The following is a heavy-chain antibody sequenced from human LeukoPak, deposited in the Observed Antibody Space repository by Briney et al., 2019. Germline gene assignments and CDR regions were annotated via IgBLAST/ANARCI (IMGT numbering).Heavy chain of an antibody. V-gene: IGHV3-48*03. CDR2: ISSSGSTI. CDR3: AREDCSSTSCSNSDSFGI. D-gene: IGHD2-2*01. J-gene: IGHJ3*02. Sequence: GGSLRFSCAASGFTFSSYEMNWVRQAPGKGLEWVSYISSSGSTISYADSVKGRLTISRDNAKNSLYLQMNSLRAEDTAVYYCAREDCSSTSCSNSDSFGIWGQGTMVTVSS. CDR1: GFTFSSYE.